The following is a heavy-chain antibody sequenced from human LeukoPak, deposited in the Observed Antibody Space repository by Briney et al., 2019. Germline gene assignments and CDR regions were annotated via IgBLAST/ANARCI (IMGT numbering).Heavy chain of an antibody. CDR2: INTYDGNT. Sequence: ASVKVSCKASGYTLTSNGTSWVRQAPGQGLEWMGWINTYDGNTNYAQNLQGRVTMTTDTSTSTAYMELRSLRSDDTAVYYCARQAGGYSSGWYQFHFDYWGQGTLVTVSS. J-gene: IGHJ4*02. D-gene: IGHD6-19*01. V-gene: IGHV1-18*04. CDR1: GYTLTSNG. CDR3: ARQAGGYSSGWYQFHFDY.